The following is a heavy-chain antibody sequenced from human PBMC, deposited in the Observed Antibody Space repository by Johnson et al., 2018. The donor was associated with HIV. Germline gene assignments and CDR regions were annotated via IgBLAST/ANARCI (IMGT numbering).Heavy chain of an antibody. Sequence: QVQLVESGGGLVKPGGSLRLSCAASGFSVSDSYMSWVRQAPGKGLEWISYISSSGSTIYYADSVKGRFTISRDNAKNSLYLQMNSMRAEDTAVYYCARERPRVGATAPSGGMDFDIWGQGTMVTVSS. CDR3: ARERPRVGATAPSGGMDFDI. V-gene: IGHV3-11*04. CDR2: ISSSGSTI. D-gene: IGHD1-26*01. J-gene: IGHJ3*02. CDR1: GFSVSDSY.